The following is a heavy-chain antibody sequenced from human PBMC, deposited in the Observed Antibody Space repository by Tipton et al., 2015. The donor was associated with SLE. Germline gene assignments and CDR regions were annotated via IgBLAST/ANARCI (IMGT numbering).Heavy chain of an antibody. D-gene: IGHD2-15*01. CDR2: ISGSGGSL. V-gene: IGHV3-23*01. J-gene: IGHJ5*02. CDR3: ARGRRVEGIVVVVAVDWFDP. Sequence: SLRLSCAASGFTFSSYAMSWVRQAPGRGMEWVSAISGSGGSLYYADSVKGRFTISRDNAKNSLYLQMNSLRAEDTAVYYCARGRRVEGIVVVVAVDWFDPWGQGTLVTVSS. CDR1: GFTFSSYA.